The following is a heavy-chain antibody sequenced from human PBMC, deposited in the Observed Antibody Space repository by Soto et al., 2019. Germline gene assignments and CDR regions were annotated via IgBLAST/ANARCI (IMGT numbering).Heavy chain of an antibody. V-gene: IGHV3-30-3*01. CDR1: GFTFSSYA. CDR2: ISYDGSNK. J-gene: IGHJ6*02. CDR3: ERDRLRYNWNDFPYYYYGMDV. D-gene: IGHD1-1*01. Sequence: QVQLVESGGGVVQPGRSLRLSCAASGFTFSSYAMHWVRQAPGKGLEWVAVISYDGSNKYYADSVKGRFTISRDNSKNXLXLXXNSLAAEDTAVYYCERDRLRYNWNDFPYYYYGMDVWGQGPTVTVCS.